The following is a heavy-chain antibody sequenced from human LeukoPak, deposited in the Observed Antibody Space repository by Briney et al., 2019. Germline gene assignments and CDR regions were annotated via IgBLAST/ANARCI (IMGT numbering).Heavy chain of an antibody. J-gene: IGHJ4*02. CDR1: GGSISSGGYY. CDR2: IYYSGST. D-gene: IGHD5-12*01. Sequence: SETLSLTCTVSGGSISSGGYYWSWIRQHPGKGLEWIGYIYYSGSTYYNPSLKSRVTISVDTSKNQLSLKLSSVTAADTAVYYCARGYSGYDWDYFDYWGQGTLVTVSS. V-gene: IGHV4-31*03. CDR3: ARGYSGYDWDYFDY.